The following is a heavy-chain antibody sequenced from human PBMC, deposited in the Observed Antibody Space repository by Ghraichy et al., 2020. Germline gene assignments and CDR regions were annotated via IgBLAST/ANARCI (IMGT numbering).Heavy chain of an antibody. CDR2: ISGTTGST. D-gene: IGHD6-19*01. Sequence: GESLNISCAASGFTFSSHAMSWVRQAPGKGLEWVALISGTTGSTHYADSVKGRFTISRDNSKSTLYLQMNSLTPEDTAIYFCAKDINYNSGWYDFFWGQGTLVTVSS. CDR1: GFTFSSHA. V-gene: IGHV3-23*01. CDR3: AKDINYNSGWYDFF. J-gene: IGHJ4*02.